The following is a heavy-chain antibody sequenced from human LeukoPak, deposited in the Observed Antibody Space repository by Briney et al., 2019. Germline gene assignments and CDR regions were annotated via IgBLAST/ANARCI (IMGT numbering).Heavy chain of an antibody. V-gene: IGHV1-18*01. Sequence: GASVKVSCKASGYTFTSYGISWVRQAPGQGLEWMGWISAYNGNTNYAQKLQGRVTMTTDTSTSTAYMELRSLRSDDTAVYYCASRDSSSSSTRYYYYYYYMDVWGKGTTVTVSS. CDR2: ISAYNGNT. J-gene: IGHJ6*03. CDR1: GYTFTSYG. CDR3: ASRDSSSSSTRYYYYYYYMDV. D-gene: IGHD6-6*01.